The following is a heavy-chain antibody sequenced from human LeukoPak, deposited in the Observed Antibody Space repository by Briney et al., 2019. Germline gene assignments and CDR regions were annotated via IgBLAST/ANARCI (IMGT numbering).Heavy chain of an antibody. CDR2: GYSGGST. J-gene: IGHJ6*02. D-gene: IGHD4-23*01. CDR1: GFTVSSNY. V-gene: IGHV3-66*01. Sequence: PGGSLRLSCAASGFTVSSNYMSWVRQAPGKGLESGSVGYSGGSTYDADSVKGRFTISRDNSKNTLYLQMNSLRAEDTAVYYCERDLTTVALDYYYYGMDVWGQGTAVTVSS. CDR3: ERDLTTVALDYYYYGMDV.